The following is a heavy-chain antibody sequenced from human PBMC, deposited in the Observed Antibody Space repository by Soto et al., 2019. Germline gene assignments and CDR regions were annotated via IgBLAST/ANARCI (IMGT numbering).Heavy chain of an antibody. CDR3: AKDSWYFDL. CDR1: GFVFTNFW. Sequence: PGVSLRLSCEASGFVFTNFWMHWVRHVPGKGLVWVARIDTSGHSTNYAESVKGRFTISRDSAKNTVSLQMNSLRVEDTGVYYCAKDSWYFDLWSQGSQVTVSS. CDR2: IDTSGHST. D-gene: IGHD6-13*01. J-gene: IGHJ4*02. V-gene: IGHV3-74*01.